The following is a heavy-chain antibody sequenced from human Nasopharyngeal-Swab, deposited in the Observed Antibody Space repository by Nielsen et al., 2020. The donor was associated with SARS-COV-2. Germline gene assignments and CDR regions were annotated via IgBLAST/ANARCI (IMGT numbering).Heavy chain of an antibody. CDR2: IYYSGST. CDR3: ARSKAAHNWFDT. CDR1: GGSISSYY. J-gene: IGHJ5*02. V-gene: IGHV4-59*01. Sequence: GSLRLSCTVSGGSISSYYWSWIRQPPGKGLEWIGYIYYSGSTNYNPSLKSRVTISVDTSKNQFSLKLSSVTAADTAVYYCARSKAAHNWFDTWGQGTLVPVSS. D-gene: IGHD6-6*01.